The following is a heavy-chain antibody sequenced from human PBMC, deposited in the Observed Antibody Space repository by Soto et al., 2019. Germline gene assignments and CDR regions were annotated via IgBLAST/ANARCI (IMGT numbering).Heavy chain of an antibody. D-gene: IGHD3-22*01. J-gene: IGHJ4*02. CDR3: AKGGPYDSSGYYPPDPFDY. Sequence: PGGSLRLSCVASGFTFNSYAMSWVRQAPGKGLEWVSSVSGSSDSTYYADSVKGRFTISRDNSKNTLYLQMNSLRAEDTAVYYCAKGGPYDSSGYYPPDPFDYWGQGTLVTVSS. CDR1: GFTFNSYA. CDR2: VSGSSDST. V-gene: IGHV3-23*01.